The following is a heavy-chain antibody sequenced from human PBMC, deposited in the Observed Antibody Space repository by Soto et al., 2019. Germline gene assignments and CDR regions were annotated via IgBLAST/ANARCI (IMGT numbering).Heavy chain of an antibody. CDR1: GYTFTSYG. V-gene: IGHV1-18*01. CDR2: ISAYNGNT. Sequence: QVQLVQSGAEVKKPGASVKVSCKASGYTFTSYGISWVRQAPGQGLEWMGWISAYNGNTNYAQNLQVRVTMTPHTYTSRAYMELRSLRSDDTAVYYCAGAPRVVIRGGDAFDIWGQGTMVTVSS. J-gene: IGHJ3*02. D-gene: IGHD3-22*01. CDR3: AGAPRVVIRGGDAFDI.